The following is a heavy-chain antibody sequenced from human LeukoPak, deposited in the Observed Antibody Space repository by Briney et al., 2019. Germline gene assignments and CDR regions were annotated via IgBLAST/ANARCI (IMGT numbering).Heavy chain of an antibody. CDR1: GGSISNYY. V-gene: IGHV4-59*01. J-gene: IGHJ4*02. D-gene: IGHD2-2*01. CDR2: IYYSGST. Sequence: PSETLPLTCTVSGGSISNYYWSWIRQPPGKGLESVGYIYYSGSTNYNPSLRSRVSISLDTSKNQFSLKLSSVTAADTAVYYCARVAHCSSTTCYQGIFDYWGQGTLVTVSS. CDR3: ARVAHCSSTTCYQGIFDY.